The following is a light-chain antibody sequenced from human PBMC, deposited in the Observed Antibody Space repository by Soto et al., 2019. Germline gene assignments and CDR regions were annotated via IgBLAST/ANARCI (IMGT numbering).Light chain of an antibody. V-gene: IGKV3-15*01. CDR2: GAS. CDR1: QTVGSN. CDR3: QQYNNWPPWT. J-gene: IGKJ1*01. Sequence: EIVMTQSPATLSVSPGERATLSCRASQTVGSNLAWYQQKPGQAPSLLIYGASTRATGIPARFSGSGSGTEFTLTISSLXSEDFAVYYCQQYNNWPPWTFGQGTRVEIK.